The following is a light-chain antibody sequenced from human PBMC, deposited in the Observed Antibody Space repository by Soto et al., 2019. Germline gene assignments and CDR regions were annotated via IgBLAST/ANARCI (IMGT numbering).Light chain of an antibody. CDR2: GAS. J-gene: IGKJ1*01. Sequence: EIVLTQSPGTLSLSPGEGATLACRASQSLRSTYLAWYRQKPGQAPRLLIYGASSRATGIPDRFSGSGSGTDFTLTISRLEPEDFAVYYCQQYGNSPQTFGQGTKVDIK. CDR3: QQYGNSPQT. V-gene: IGKV3-20*01. CDR1: QSLRSTY.